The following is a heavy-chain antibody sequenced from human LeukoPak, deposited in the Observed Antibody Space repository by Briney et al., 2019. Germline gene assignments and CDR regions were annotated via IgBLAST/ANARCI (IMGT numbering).Heavy chain of an antibody. D-gene: IGHD6-19*01. CDR3: ARGYSSGWYVYFDH. CDR1: GFTFSNYG. J-gene: IGHJ4*02. CDR2: ISSSSSSI. Sequence: GGSLRLSCAASGFTFSNYGMNWVRQAPGKGLEWVSSISSSSSSIYYADSLKGRFTISRDNAKNSLYLQMNSLRVEDTALYFCARGYSSGWYVYFDHWGQGTLVTVSS. V-gene: IGHV3-21*04.